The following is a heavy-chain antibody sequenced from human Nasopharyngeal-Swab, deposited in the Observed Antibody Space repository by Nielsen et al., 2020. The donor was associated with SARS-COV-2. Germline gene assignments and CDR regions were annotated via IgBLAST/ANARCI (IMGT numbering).Heavy chain of an antibody. CDR3: ARGRPGTYYTYYYGLDV. Sequence: LRLSCSVSDASLRRGGFYWTWIRQPAGRGLEVIGRTSIRGTTNYSPPFKNRVTMSLDTSKKQFFLRLASVSAADTAIYYCARGRPGTYYTYYYGLDVWGQGTTVTVSS. V-gene: IGHV4-61*02. CDR2: TSIRGTT. CDR1: DASLRRGGFY. D-gene: IGHD1-26*01. J-gene: IGHJ6*02.